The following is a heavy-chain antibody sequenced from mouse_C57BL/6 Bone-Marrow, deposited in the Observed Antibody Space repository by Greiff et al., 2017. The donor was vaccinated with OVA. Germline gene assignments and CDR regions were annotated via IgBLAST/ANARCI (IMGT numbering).Heavy chain of an antibody. D-gene: IGHD2-12*01. CDR3: AKNTLRQEFAN. Sequence: QVQLKESGPGLVQPSQSLSITCTVSGFSFTSYGVHWVRQSPGKGLEWLGVIWRGGSTDYNAAFMYSLSITKDSSKSQFCFKMMSLQADDTAIYYWAKNTLRQEFANWGQGTLVTVSA. V-gene: IGHV2-5*01. J-gene: IGHJ3*01. CDR2: IWRGGST. CDR1: GFSFTSYG.